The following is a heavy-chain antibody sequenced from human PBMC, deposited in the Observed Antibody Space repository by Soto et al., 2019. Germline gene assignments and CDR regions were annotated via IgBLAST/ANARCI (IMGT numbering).Heavy chain of an antibody. D-gene: IGHD3-3*01. Sequence: SETLSLTCAVYGGSFSGYYWSWIRQPPGKGLEWIGEINHSGSTNYNPSLKSRVTISVDTSKNQFSLKLSSVTAADTAVYYCARGRRDGDFWSGYSQKWGQGTLVTVSS. J-gene: IGHJ4*02. CDR2: INHSGST. CDR3: ARGRRDGDFWSGYSQK. CDR1: GGSFSGYY. V-gene: IGHV4-34*01.